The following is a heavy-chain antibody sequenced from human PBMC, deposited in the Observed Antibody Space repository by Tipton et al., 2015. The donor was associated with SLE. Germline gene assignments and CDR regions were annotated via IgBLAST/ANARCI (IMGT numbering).Heavy chain of an antibody. V-gene: IGHV4-59*11. CDR3: ARDGRGYCDNSGCSEYHWFDP. J-gene: IGHJ5*02. CDR1: GGSISSLY. Sequence: TLSLTCTFSGGSISSLYWNWIRQPPGKGLEWIGYIYYSGSTKYNPSLNSRVTLSLDTSRTQFSLKLSSVTAADTAVYYCARDGRGYCDNSGCSEYHWFDPWGQGTLVTVSS. CDR2: IYYSGST. D-gene: IGHD2-15*01.